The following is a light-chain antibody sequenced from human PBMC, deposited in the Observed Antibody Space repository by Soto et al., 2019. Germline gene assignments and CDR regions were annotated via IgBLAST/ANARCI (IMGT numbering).Light chain of an antibody. CDR1: QSISSW. CDR2: KAS. CDR3: QQYHGFPWT. Sequence: DIQMTQSLSTLSASVGDRVTITCRASQSISSWLAWYQQKSGKAPKLLIYKASSLQSGVPSRFSGSGSGIEFTLTISSLQPDDFATYYCQQYHGFPWTFGQGTKVEIK. V-gene: IGKV1-5*03. J-gene: IGKJ1*01.